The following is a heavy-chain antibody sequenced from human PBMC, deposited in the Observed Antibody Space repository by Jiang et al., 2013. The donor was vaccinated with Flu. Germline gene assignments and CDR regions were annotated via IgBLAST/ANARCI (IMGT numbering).Heavy chain of an antibody. V-gene: IGHV4-34*01. CDR2: INHSGST. CDR1: GGSFSANY. Sequence: LKPSETLSLTCSVYGGSFSANYWTWIRQPPGKGLEWIGEINHSGSTDYNPSLKSRVTISVDTSKNQFSLKVTSVTAADTAVYYCARLPPSGGLDIWGQGTMVTVSS. J-gene: IGHJ3*02. D-gene: IGHD2-15*01. CDR3: ARLPPSGGLDI.